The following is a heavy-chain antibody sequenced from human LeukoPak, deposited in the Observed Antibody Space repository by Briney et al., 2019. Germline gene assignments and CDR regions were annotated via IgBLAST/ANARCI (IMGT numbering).Heavy chain of an antibody. CDR1: GGSISSSSYY. V-gene: IGHV4-39*07. D-gene: IGHD2-2*01. CDR3: AREPQYCSSTSCYATKLDY. Sequence: SETLSLTCTVSGGSISSSSYYWGWIRQPLGKGLEWIGSIYYSGSTYYNPSLKSRVTISVDTSKNQFSLKLSSVTAADMAVYYCAREPQYCSSTSCYATKLDYWGQGTLVTVSS. J-gene: IGHJ4*02. CDR2: IYYSGST.